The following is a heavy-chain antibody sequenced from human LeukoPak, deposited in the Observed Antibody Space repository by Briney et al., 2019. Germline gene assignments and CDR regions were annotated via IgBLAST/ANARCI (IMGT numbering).Heavy chain of an antibody. Sequence: GRSLRLSCAASGFTFDDYAMHWVRQAPGKGLVWVSGISWNSGSIGYADSVKGRFTISRDNAKNSLYLQMNSLRAEDTALYYCAKDNSGSYILDYWGQGTLVTVSS. CDR3: AKDNSGSYILDY. V-gene: IGHV3-9*01. CDR1: GFTFDDYA. D-gene: IGHD1-26*01. CDR2: ISWNSGSI. J-gene: IGHJ4*02.